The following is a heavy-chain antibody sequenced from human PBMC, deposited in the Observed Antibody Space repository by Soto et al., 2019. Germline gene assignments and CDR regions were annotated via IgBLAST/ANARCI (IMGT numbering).Heavy chain of an antibody. V-gene: IGHV3-23*01. D-gene: IGHD7-27*01. Sequence: PGGSLRLSCVASGFTFSGYGMSWVRQAPGKGLEWVSGISGSGSSTYYADSVKGRFAISRDQSKNTLYLQMNSLRPEDAAVYYCARDPKTSGGQHWAFNYFDSWGQGTLVTVSS. J-gene: IGHJ4*02. CDR1: GFTFSGYG. CDR2: ISGSGSST. CDR3: ARDPKTSGGQHWAFNYFDS.